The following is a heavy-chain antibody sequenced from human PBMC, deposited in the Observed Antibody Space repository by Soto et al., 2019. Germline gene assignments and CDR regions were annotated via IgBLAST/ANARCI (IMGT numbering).Heavy chain of an antibody. V-gene: IGHV1-69*01. CDR3: ARVLYYGSGSYSPYGMDV. CDR1: GVSFNNNG. D-gene: IGHD3-10*01. Sequence: QVQLVQSGAEVKKPGSSVKVSCKTSGVSFNNNGIGWVRQAPGHGLEWMGGVSPPFRTSNYARKLQGRISITADASTVTVNMELSRLTSEDTAQYYYARVLYYGSGSYSPYGMDVWGQGTTVTVSS. J-gene: IGHJ6*02. CDR2: VSPPFRTS.